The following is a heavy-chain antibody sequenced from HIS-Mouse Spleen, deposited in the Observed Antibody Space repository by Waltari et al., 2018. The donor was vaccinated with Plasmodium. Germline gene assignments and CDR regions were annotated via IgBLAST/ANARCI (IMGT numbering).Heavy chain of an antibody. CDR2: IKQDGSEK. V-gene: IGHV3-7*01. Sequence: EVQLVESVGGLVQPGGSLRPSCAASGFTFFSYWMSWVRQAQGKGLEWVANIKQDGSEKYYVDSVKGRFTISRDNAKNSLYLQMNSLRAEDTAVYYCASSWYWYFDLWGRGTLVTVSS. J-gene: IGHJ2*01. D-gene: IGHD6-13*01. CDR1: GFTFFSYW. CDR3: ASSWYWYFDL.